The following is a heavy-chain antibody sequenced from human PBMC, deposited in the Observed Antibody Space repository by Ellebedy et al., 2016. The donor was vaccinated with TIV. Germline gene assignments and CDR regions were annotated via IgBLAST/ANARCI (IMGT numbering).Heavy chain of an antibody. D-gene: IGHD2-2*01. V-gene: IGHV3-23*01. CDR3: AKLVVPAANANDAFDI. CDR2: ISGSGGST. CDR1: GFTFSSYA. Sequence: GESLKISXAASGFTFSSYAMSWVRQAPGKGLEWVSAISGSGGSTYYADSVKGRFTISRDNSKNTLYLQMNSLRAEDTAVYYCAKLVVPAANANDAFDIWGQGTMVTVSS. J-gene: IGHJ3*02.